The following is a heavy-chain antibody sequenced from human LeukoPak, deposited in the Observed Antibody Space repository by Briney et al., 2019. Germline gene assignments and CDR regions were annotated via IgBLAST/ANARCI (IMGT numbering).Heavy chain of an antibody. Sequence: SETLSLTCTVSGGSISSGGYYWSWIRQHPGQGLEWIGYIYYSGSTYYNPSLKSRVTISVDTSKNQFSLKLSSVTAADTAVYYCARSNYGDYVGVWGQGTTVTVSS. J-gene: IGHJ6*03. V-gene: IGHV4-31*03. CDR2: IYYSGST. CDR3: ARSNYGDYVGV. D-gene: IGHD4-17*01. CDR1: GGSISSGGYY.